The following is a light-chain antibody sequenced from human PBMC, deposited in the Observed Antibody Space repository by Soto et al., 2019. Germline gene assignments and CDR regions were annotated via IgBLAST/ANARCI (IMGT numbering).Light chain of an antibody. CDR3: QSYDSSLSGSV. CDR1: SSNIGAGYD. V-gene: IGLV1-40*01. Sequence: QSVLTQPPSVSGAPGQRVTISCTGSSSNIGAGYDVHWYQQLPGTAPKLLIYGNSNRPSGVPDRFSGSNSGTSASLAVTGLQAEDEADYYCQSYDSSLSGSVFGGVTKLTVL. J-gene: IGLJ3*02. CDR2: GNS.